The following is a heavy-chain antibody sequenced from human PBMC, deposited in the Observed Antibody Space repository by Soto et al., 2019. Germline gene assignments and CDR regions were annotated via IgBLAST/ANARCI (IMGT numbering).Heavy chain of an antibody. CDR2: ISSSSSYI. CDR1: GFTFSSYS. D-gene: IGHD5-12*01. J-gene: IGHJ4*02. CDR3: ARDIGMATINDYFDY. V-gene: IGHV3-21*01. Sequence: PGGSLRLSCAASGFTFSSYSMNWVRQAPGKGLEWVSSISSSSSYIYYADSVKGRFTISRDNAKNSLYLQMNSLRAEDTAVYYCARDIGMATINDYFDYWGQGTPVTVSS.